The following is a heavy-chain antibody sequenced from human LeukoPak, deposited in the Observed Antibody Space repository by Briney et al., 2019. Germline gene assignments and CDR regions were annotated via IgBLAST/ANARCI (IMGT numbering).Heavy chain of an antibody. Sequence: ASVKVSCKASGYTFTSYYMHWVRQAPGQGLEWMGIINPSGGSTSYAQKFQGRVTMTRDMSTSTVYMELSSLRSEDTAVYYCARDRAARRGLQHWGQGTLVTVSS. V-gene: IGHV1-46*01. D-gene: IGHD6-25*01. CDR2: INPSGGST. CDR1: GYTFTSYY. CDR3: ARDRAARRGLQH. J-gene: IGHJ1*01.